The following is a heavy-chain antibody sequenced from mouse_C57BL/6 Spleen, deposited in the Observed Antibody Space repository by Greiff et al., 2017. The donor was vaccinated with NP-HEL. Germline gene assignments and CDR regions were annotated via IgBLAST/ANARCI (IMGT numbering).Heavy chain of an antibody. Sequence: EVQLQQSGPELVKPGASVKISCKASGYTFTDYYMNWVKQSHGKSLEWIGDINPNNGGTSYNQKFKGKATLTVDKSSSTAYMELRSLTSEDSAVYYCARNDDPYYAMDYWGQGTSVTVSS. J-gene: IGHJ4*01. V-gene: IGHV1-26*01. CDR1: GYTFTDYY. CDR2: INPNNGGT. D-gene: IGHD2-12*01. CDR3: ARNDDPYYAMDY.